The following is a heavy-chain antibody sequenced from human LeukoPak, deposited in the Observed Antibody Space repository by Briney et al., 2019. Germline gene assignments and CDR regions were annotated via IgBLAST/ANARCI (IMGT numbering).Heavy chain of an antibody. CDR1: GGSFSGYY. Sequence: SETLSLTCAVYGGSFSGYYWSWIRQPPGKGLEWIGETNHSGSTNHNPSLKSRITISVDTSKNQFSLKLSSVTAADTAVYYCARAPTGGLDHWGQGTLVTVSS. D-gene: IGHD1-14*01. CDR2: TNHSGST. CDR3: ARAPTGGLDH. J-gene: IGHJ4*02. V-gene: IGHV4-34*01.